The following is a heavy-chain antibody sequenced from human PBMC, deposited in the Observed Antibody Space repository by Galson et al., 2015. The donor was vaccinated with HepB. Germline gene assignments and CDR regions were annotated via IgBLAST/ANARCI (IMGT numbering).Heavy chain of an antibody. Sequence: SVKVSCKASGYTFTSYGISWVRQAPGQGLEWMGWISAYNGNTNYAQKLQGRVTMTTDTSTSTAYMELRSLRSDDTAVYYCARSRDSSGCYRDCGWFDPWGQGTLVTVSS. CDR2: ISAYNGNT. CDR3: ARSRDSSGCYRDCGWFDP. CDR1: GYTFTSYG. V-gene: IGHV1-18*01. D-gene: IGHD6-19*01. J-gene: IGHJ5*02.